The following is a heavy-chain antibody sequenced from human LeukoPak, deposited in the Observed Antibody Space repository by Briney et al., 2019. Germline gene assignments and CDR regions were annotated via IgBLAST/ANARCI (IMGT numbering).Heavy chain of an antibody. Sequence: SETLSLTCTVSGGSISSSSYYWGWIRQPPGKGLEWIGSIYYSGSTYYNPSLKSRVTISVDTSKNQFSLKLRSMTAADTAVYYCARDTYYYDSSGYSPFDYWGQGTLVTVSS. J-gene: IGHJ4*02. CDR3: ARDTYYYDSSGYSPFDY. CDR1: GGSISSSSYY. CDR2: IYYSGST. D-gene: IGHD3-22*01. V-gene: IGHV4-39*07.